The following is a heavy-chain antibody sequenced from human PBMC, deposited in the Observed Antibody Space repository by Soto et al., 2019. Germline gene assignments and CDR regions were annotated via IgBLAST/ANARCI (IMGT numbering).Heavy chain of an antibody. J-gene: IGHJ4*02. V-gene: IGHV3-9*01. CDR1: GFTFDDYA. CDR3: AKGASTTVFAFNDY. D-gene: IGHD4-17*01. CDR2: ISWNSGHL. Sequence: EVQLVESGGGLVQPGRSLRLSCAASGFTFDDYAMHWVRQGPGKGLEWVSSISWNSGHLGYAYSVKGRFTISRDNAKNSLYLQMNSLRGEDTALYYWAKGASTTVFAFNDYWGQGTLVTVSS.